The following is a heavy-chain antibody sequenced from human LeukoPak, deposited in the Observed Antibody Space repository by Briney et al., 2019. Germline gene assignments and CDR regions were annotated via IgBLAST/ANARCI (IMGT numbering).Heavy chain of an antibody. CDR2: INTNTGNP. Sequence: GASVKVSCKASGYTFTSYAMNWVRQAPGQGLEWMGWINTNTGNPTYAQGFTGRFVFSLDTSVSTAYLQISSLKAEDTTVYYCARGPTLMPFDAFDIWGQGTMVTVSS. V-gene: IGHV7-4-1*02. CDR3: ARGPTLMPFDAFDI. CDR1: GYTFTSYA. J-gene: IGHJ3*02. D-gene: IGHD2-2*01.